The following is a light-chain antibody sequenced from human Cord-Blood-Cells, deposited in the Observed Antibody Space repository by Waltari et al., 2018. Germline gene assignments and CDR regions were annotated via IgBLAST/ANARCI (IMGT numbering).Light chain of an antibody. V-gene: IGLV2-14*01. J-gene: IGLJ1*01. CDR1: SSDVGGYNY. CDR2: DVS. CDR3: SSYTSSSTYV. Sequence: QSALTQPASVSGSPGQSITISCTGTSSDVGGYNYVSWYQQHQGKAPKLMIYDVSNRPSGVSNRFAGPKSGNTASLTISGLQAEDEADYYCSSYTSSSTYVFGTGTKVTVL.